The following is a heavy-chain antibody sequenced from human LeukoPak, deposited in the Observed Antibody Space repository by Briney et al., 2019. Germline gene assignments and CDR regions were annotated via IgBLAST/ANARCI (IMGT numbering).Heavy chain of an antibody. V-gene: IGHV5-51*01. CDR3: ARARNYDFWSGSPGNSNWFDP. CDR1: GYNFTSYW. J-gene: IGHJ5*02. Sequence: GESLKVSCKGSGYNFTSYWIGWVRQMPGKGLEWMGIIYPGDSDTRYSPSFQGQVTISADKSISTAYLQWSSLKASDTAMYYCARARNYDFWSGSPGNSNWFDPWGQGTLVTVSS. CDR2: IYPGDSDT. D-gene: IGHD3-3*01.